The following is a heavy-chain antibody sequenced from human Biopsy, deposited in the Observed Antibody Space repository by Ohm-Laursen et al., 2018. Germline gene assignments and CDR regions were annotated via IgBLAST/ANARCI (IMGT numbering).Heavy chain of an antibody. D-gene: IGHD1-14*01. V-gene: IGHV4-4*07. CDR2: IYTSGIT. Sequence: SETLSLTCTVSGGSLSSYSWSWIRQPAGKGLEWIGQIYTSGITNYNPSLKSRVTMPVDTPKNKFSLRVSSVTAADTAAYYCARDRDRRGWFDPWGQGTLVTVSS. CDR1: GGSLSSYS. J-gene: IGHJ5*02. CDR3: ARDRDRRGWFDP.